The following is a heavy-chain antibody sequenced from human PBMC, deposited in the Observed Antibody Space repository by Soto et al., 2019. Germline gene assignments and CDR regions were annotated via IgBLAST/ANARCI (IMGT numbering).Heavy chain of an antibody. CDR3: VRVREDQYGGYEDYHHYYGMDL. D-gene: IGHD5-12*01. V-gene: IGHV1-18*01. CDR2: ISAYNVNT. J-gene: IGHJ6*02. Sequence: QVQLVQAGAEVKKPGASVQFSCKASGYTFTSYGISLVRQAPGQGREWMGWISAYNVNTNYAQKRQGRVAMTTDTTTSTSYMEVWSLRADDTAVYFCVRVREDQYGGYEDYHHYYGMDLWGRGTTVPVSS. CDR1: GYTFTSYG.